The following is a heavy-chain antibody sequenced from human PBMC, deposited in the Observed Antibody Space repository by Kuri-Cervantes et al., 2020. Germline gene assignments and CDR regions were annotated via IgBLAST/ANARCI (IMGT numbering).Heavy chain of an antibody. CDR3: AKGPTRIVGPHFDY. CDR2: ISYDGSNK. CDR1: GFTFSSYA. Sequence: GESLKISCAASGFTFSSYAMHWVRQAPGKGLEWVAVISYDGSNKFYADYVKGRFTISRDNSKNTLYLQMNSLRAEDTAVYYCAKGPTRIVGPHFDYWGQGTLVTVSS. V-gene: IGHV3-30-3*01. J-gene: IGHJ4*02. D-gene: IGHD1-26*01.